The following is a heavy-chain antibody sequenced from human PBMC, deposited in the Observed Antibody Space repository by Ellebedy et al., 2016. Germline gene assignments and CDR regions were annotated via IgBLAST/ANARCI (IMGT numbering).Heavy chain of an antibody. Sequence: SETLSLTXTVSGGSISSNYWSWIRQPAGKGLEWIGSMSSSGSTYYNPSLKSRVTMSVDTSQFSLKLTSVTAADTAVYYCATDRDRRWFYFWGQGTLVTVSS. CDR2: MSSSGST. CDR1: GGSISSNY. J-gene: IGHJ5*01. CDR3: ATDRDRRWFYF. V-gene: IGHV4-4*07.